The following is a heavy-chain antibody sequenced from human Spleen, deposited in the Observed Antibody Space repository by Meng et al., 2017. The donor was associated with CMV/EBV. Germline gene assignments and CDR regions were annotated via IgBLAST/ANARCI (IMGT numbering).Heavy chain of an antibody. V-gene: IGHV4-39*07. D-gene: IGHD4/OR15-4a*01. CDR3: ARVMDGATSRFDP. J-gene: IGHJ5*02. CDR1: GASISSNGYY. Sequence: SETLSLTCTVSGASISSNGYYWGWIRQPPGKGLEWIGSISYSGGTYYNPSLKSRVTISIDTSRNQFSLRLGSVTAADTAVYYCARVMDGATSRFDPWGRGTPVTVSS. CDR2: ISYSGGT.